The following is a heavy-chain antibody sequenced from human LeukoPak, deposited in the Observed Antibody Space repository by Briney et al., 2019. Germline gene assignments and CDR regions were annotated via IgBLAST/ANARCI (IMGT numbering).Heavy chain of an antibody. CDR1: GFTFSSYS. J-gene: IGHJ4*02. V-gene: IGHV3-21*01. CDR2: ISSSSSYI. Sequence: GGSLRLSCAASGFTFSSYSMNWVRQAPGKGLEWVSSISSSSSYIYYADSVKGRFTISRDNAKNSLYLQMNSLRAEDTAVYYCARDRRCGGDCSLDYWGQGTLVTVSS. D-gene: IGHD2-21*01. CDR3: ARDRRCGGDCSLDY.